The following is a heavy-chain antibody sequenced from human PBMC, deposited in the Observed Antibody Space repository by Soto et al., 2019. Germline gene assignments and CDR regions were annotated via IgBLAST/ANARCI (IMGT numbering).Heavy chain of an antibody. Sequence: PSETLSLTCAVSGGSISSGGYSWSWIRQPPGKGLEWIGYIYHSGSTYYNPSLKSRVTISVDRSKNQFSLKLSSVTAADTAVYYCARGSRMVYATLFDYWGQGTLVTVS. J-gene: IGHJ4*02. CDR3: ARGSRMVYATLFDY. D-gene: IGHD2-8*01. CDR2: IYHSGST. V-gene: IGHV4-30-2*01. CDR1: GGSISSGGYS.